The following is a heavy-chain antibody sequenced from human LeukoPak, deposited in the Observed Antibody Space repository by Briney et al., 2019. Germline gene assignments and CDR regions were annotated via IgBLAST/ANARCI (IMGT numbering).Heavy chain of an antibody. CDR2: IYYSGST. J-gene: IGHJ4*02. V-gene: IGHV4-59*01. CDR3: ARRPMTTVYYFDY. CDR1: GGSISSYY. Sequence: SETLSLTCTVSGGSISSYYWSWIRQPPGKGLEWIGYIYYSGSTNYNPSLKSRVTISVDTSKNQFPLKLSSVTAADTAVYYCARRPMTTVYYFDYWGQGTLVTVSS. D-gene: IGHD4-11*01.